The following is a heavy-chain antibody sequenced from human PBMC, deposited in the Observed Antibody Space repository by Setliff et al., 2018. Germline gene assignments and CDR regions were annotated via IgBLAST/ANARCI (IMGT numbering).Heavy chain of an antibody. CDR3: AISSLSICSGGTCPNAFDV. CDR2: INNYNTNT. Sequence: PSVKVSCKASGYTFTNYGITWVRQAPGQGLEWMGWINNYNTNTKYAQKLQGRVTMTTDTSTSTAYMELRSMRSDDSAVYYCAISSLSICSGGTCPNAFDVWGQGTMVTVSS. J-gene: IGHJ3*01. CDR1: GYTFTNYG. V-gene: IGHV1-18*01. D-gene: IGHD2-15*01.